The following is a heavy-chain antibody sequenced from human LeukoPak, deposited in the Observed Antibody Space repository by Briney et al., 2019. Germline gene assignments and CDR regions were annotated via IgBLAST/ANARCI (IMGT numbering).Heavy chain of an antibody. Sequence: GESLKISCKGSGYSFTSYWIAWVRQMPGKGLEWMGIIYPGDSDTRYSPSFQGQVTISADKSISTAYLQWSSLKASDTAMYYCARRAYYYDSSGYYDDYWGQGTLVTVSS. V-gene: IGHV5-51*01. CDR3: ARRAYYYDSSGYYDDY. CDR1: GYSFTSYW. CDR2: IYPGDSDT. D-gene: IGHD3-22*01. J-gene: IGHJ4*02.